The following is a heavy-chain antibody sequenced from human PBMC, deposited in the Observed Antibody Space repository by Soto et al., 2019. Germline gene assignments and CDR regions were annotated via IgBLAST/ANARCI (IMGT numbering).Heavy chain of an antibody. CDR3: AREYTYGSNFFDC. J-gene: IGHJ4*02. Sequence: QVQLQESGPGLVKPSQTLSLTCTVSGGSISSAAYYWSWIRQHPGKGLEWIGYISHSGSTYYTPSHKSRVIISPDTSKNQFSVNLTSVTAADTAVYYCAREYTYGSNFFDCWGQGAIVTVSS. V-gene: IGHV4-31*03. CDR1: GGSISSAAYY. CDR2: ISHSGST. D-gene: IGHD5-18*01.